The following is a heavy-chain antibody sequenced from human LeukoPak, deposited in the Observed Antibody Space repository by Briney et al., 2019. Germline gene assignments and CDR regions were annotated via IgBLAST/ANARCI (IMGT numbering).Heavy chain of an antibody. J-gene: IGHJ5*02. CDR2: MHGDGSST. CDR3: AREEFEPSTHPFDP. CDR1: GITFSGHW. D-gene: IGHD1-14*01. Sequence: PGGSLRLSCAASGITFSGHWMHWVRQTHGKGLVRVSRMHGDGSSTAYADSVKGRFTISRDNAKNTVYLQMNSLRVDDTAVYYCAREEFEPSTHPFDPWGQGTLVTVSS. V-gene: IGHV3-74*03.